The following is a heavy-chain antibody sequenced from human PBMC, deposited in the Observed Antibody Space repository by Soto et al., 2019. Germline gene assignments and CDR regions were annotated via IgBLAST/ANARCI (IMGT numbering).Heavy chain of an antibody. Sequence: QVQLVESGGGVVQPGRSPRLSCAASGFTFSTYAMEWVRQAPGKGLDWVALISYDGSDKYYADSVKGRFTISRDNSKNTLYLQMNSLRLEDTAVYYCARPVEPFYYYGMDVWGQGTTVTVSS. CDR3: ARPVEPFYYYGMDV. V-gene: IGHV3-30-3*01. J-gene: IGHJ6*02. CDR1: GFTFSTYA. CDR2: ISYDGSDK.